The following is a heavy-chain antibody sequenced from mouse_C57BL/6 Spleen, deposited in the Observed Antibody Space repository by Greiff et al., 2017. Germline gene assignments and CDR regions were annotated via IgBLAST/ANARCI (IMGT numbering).Heavy chain of an antibody. Sequence: QVQLQQPGAELVRPGSSVKLSCKASGYTFTSYWMHWVKQRPIQGLEWIGNIDPSDSETYYNQKFKDKATLTVDKSSSTAYMQLSSLTSEDSAVYYWAKFRTGTGLDYWGQGTTLTVSS. D-gene: IGHD4-1*01. V-gene: IGHV1-52*01. CDR2: IDPSDSET. J-gene: IGHJ2*01. CDR3: AKFRTGTGLDY. CDR1: GYTFTSYW.